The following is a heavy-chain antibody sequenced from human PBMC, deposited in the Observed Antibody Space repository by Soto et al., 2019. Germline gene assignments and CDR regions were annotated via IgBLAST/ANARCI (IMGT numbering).Heavy chain of an antibody. CDR2: IDWDDDK. CDR1: GFSLTTSGMR. J-gene: IGHJ6*02. V-gene: IGHV2-70*04. D-gene: IGHD1-1*01. CDR3: ARMGTSYYYYALDV. Sequence: SGPTLVNPTPTLTLTCTFSGFSLTTSGMRVSWIRQSPGKALEWLARIDWDDDKFYSTSLRTRLTVSKDTSKNQVVLTMTNMDPVDTGTYYCARMGTSYYYYALDVWGQGTTVTVSS.